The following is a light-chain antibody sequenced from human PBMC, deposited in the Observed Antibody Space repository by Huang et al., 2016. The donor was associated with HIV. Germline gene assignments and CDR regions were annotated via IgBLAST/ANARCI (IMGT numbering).Light chain of an antibody. Sequence: EIVLTQSPGTLSLSLGERATLSCRASQRVSSSLLAWYQQKPGQAPRLLMYGASSRATGIPDRFRGSGSGTDFTLTISRLEPEDFAVYYCQQYGSSPRTFGQGTKVEIK. J-gene: IGKJ1*01. CDR2: GAS. CDR1: QRVSSSL. CDR3: QQYGSSPRT. V-gene: IGKV3-20*01.